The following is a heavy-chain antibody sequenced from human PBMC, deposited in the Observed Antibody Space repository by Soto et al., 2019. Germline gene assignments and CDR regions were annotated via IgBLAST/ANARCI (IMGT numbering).Heavy chain of an antibody. Sequence: GGSLRLSCAASGFTFSSYSMNWVRQAPGKGLEWVSSISSSSSYIYYADSVKGRFTISRDNAKNSLYLQMNSLRAEDTAVYYCARDTGGYDFWSGYPNDAFDIWGQGTMVTVSS. CDR2: ISSSSSYI. CDR3: ARDTGGYDFWSGYPNDAFDI. V-gene: IGHV3-21*01. D-gene: IGHD3-3*01. CDR1: GFTFSSYS. J-gene: IGHJ3*02.